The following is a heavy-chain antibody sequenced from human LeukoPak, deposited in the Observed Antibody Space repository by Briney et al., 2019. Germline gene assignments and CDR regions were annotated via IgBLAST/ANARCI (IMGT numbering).Heavy chain of an antibody. CDR2: IKEDGSVK. V-gene: IGHV3-7*02. J-gene: IGHJ5*02. Sequence: GGSLRLSCVVSGFTFSSNWMSWVRQTPEKGLEWVGNIKEDGSVKYYVDSVKGRFTISRDNAKNSLYLQMNSLRAEDTAVYYCASQSFGRFDPWGQGTRVTVSS. D-gene: IGHD3-16*01. CDR3: ASQSFGRFDP. CDR1: GFTFSSNW.